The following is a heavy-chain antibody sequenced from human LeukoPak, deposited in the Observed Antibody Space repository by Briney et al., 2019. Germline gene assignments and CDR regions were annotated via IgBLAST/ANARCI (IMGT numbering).Heavy chain of an antibody. Sequence: GGSLRLSCAASGFTFSSYAMSRVRQAPGKGLEWVSAISGSGGSTYYADSVKGRFTISRDNFKNTLYLQMNSLRAEDTAVYYCAKDRFKYGSSPFDYWGQGTLVTVSS. D-gene: IGHD6-6*01. CDR2: ISGSGGST. J-gene: IGHJ4*02. CDR3: AKDRFKYGSSPFDY. V-gene: IGHV3-23*01. CDR1: GFTFSSYA.